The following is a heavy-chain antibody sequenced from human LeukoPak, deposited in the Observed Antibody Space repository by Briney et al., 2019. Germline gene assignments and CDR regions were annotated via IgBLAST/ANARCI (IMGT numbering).Heavy chain of an antibody. V-gene: IGHV3-43*01. CDR1: GFTFDDYT. J-gene: IGHJ4*02. D-gene: IGHD3-16*02. CDR2: ISWDGGST. Sequence: PGGSLRLSCAASGFTFDDYTMHWVRQAPGKGLEWVSLISWDGGSTYYADSVKGRFTISRDNSKNSLYLQMNSLRTEDTALYYCAKAVELSLRGPFDYWGQGTPVTVSS. CDR3: AKAVELSLRGPFDY.